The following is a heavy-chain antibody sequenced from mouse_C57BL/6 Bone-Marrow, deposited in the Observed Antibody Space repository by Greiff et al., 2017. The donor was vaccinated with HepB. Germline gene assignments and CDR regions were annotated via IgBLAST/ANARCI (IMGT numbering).Heavy chain of an antibody. CDR2: IYPRSGNT. V-gene: IGHV1-81*01. CDR3: ARPWLLPYWYFDV. Sequence: QVQLQQSGAELARPGASVKLSCKASGYTFTSYGISWVKQRTGQGLEWIGEIYPRSGNTYYNEKFKGKATLTADKSSTTAYMELRSLTSEDSAVYVCARPWLLPYWYFDVGGRGTTVTVSS. CDR1: GYTFTSYG. J-gene: IGHJ1*03. D-gene: IGHD2-3*01.